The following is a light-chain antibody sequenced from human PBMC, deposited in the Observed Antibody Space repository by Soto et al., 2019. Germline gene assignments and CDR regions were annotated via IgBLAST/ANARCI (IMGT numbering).Light chain of an antibody. CDR3: XXXNGXWT. V-gene: IGKV1-5*03. CDR1: QSISGS. CDR2: EAS. Sequence: DLQMTQSPSTLSASVGDRVTITCRASQSISGSLAWYQQKPGKAPKLLIYEASNLKSGVPSRFSGSGSGTEYTLTISSLQPXXSXXXXXXXXNGXWTFGQGTRVEIK. J-gene: IGKJ1*01.